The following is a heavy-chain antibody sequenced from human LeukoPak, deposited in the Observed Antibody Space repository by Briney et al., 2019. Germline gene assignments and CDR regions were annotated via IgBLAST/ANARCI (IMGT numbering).Heavy chain of an antibody. Sequence: ASVKVSCKASGYTFTSYGISWVRQAPGQGLEWMGWISAYNGNTNYAQKLQGRVTMTTDTSTSTAYMELSSLRSDDTAVYYCARDPTIFGVVTEYLFDYWGQGTLVTVSS. CDR3: ARDPTIFGVVTEYLFDY. V-gene: IGHV1-18*01. CDR2: ISAYNGNT. CDR1: GYTFTSYG. D-gene: IGHD3-3*01. J-gene: IGHJ4*02.